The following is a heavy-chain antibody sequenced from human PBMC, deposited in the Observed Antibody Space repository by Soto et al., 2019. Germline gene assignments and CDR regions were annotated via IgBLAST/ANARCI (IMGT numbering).Heavy chain of an antibody. J-gene: IGHJ4*02. Sequence: QLQLQESGPGLVKPSETLSLTCTVSGGSISSSSYYWGWIRQPPGKGLEWIGSIYYSGSTYYNPSLKSRVTISVDTSKNQFSLKLSSVTAADTAVYYCARTMVSSGEIDYWGQGTLVTVSS. CDR1: GGSISSSSYY. D-gene: IGHD3-10*01. V-gene: IGHV4-39*01. CDR3: ARTMVSSGEIDY. CDR2: IYYSGST.